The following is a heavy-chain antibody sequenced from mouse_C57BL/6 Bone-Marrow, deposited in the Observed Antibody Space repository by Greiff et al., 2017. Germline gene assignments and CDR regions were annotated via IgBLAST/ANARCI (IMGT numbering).Heavy chain of an antibody. V-gene: IGHV14-2*01. J-gene: IGHJ1*03. CDR1: GFNIKDYY. CDR3: ATDVLPWYFDV. Sequence: EVQLQQSGAELVKPGASVKLSCTASGFNIKDYYMPWVKQRTEQGLEWIGRIDPEDGDTKYAPKFQGKATITAATSSNTAYLQLSSLTSEDTAVYYCATDVLPWYFDVWGTGTTVTVSS. CDR2: IDPEDGDT.